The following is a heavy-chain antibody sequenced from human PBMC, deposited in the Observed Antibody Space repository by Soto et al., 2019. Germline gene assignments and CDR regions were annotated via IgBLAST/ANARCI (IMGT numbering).Heavy chain of an antibody. D-gene: IGHD2-15*01. Sequence: SETLSLTCAVSGGSISSGGHSWSWIRQPPGKGLEWIGYIYHSGSTYYNPSLKSRVTISVDRSKNQFSLKLSSVTAADTAVYYCARGTRYCSGGSCYSWFDPWGQGTLVTVSS. J-gene: IGHJ5*02. CDR1: GGSISSGGHS. CDR3: ARGTRYCSGGSCYSWFDP. V-gene: IGHV4-30-2*01. CDR2: IYHSGST.